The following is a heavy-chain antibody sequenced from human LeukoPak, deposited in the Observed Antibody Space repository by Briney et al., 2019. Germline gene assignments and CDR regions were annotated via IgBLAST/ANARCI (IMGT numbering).Heavy chain of an antibody. J-gene: IGHJ4*02. CDR2: IYYSGIS. V-gene: IGHV4-31*03. Sequence: SETLSLTCTVSGDSITSGGYYWSWTRQHPGKGLEWIGFIYYSGISYYNPSLNSRVTISVDTSKNQFSLQLNSVTAADTAVYYCARGQYDFVWGGHRYDHYFDYWGQGTLVTVSS. D-gene: IGHD3-16*02. CDR1: GDSITSGGYY. CDR3: ARGQYDFVWGGHRYDHYFDY.